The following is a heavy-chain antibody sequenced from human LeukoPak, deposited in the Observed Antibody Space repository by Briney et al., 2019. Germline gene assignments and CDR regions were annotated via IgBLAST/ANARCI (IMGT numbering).Heavy chain of an antibody. CDR1: GGSISSSSYY. Sequence: SSETLSLTCTVSGGSISSSSYYWGWIRQPPGKGLEWIGSIYYSGSTYYNPSLKSRVTISVDTSKNQFSLKLSSVTAADTAVYYCARVGSGKGFDYWGQGTLVTVSS. D-gene: IGHD3-3*01. CDR2: IYYSGST. J-gene: IGHJ4*02. V-gene: IGHV4-39*01. CDR3: ARVGSGKGFDY.